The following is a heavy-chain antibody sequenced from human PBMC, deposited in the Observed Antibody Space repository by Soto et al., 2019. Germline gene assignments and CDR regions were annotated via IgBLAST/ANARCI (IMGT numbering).Heavy chain of an antibody. Sequence: VQLVQSGPEVKKAGASVKVSCKASGYGFSNYGFNWVRQAPGQGLEWMGWISPYNGHTNYPQKFQGRVTMTTDRSTSTVYMEVRSLRFDDTAVYYCARDGEKYCSGGSCHPGGYWGQGSLVTVSS. CDR1: GYGFSNYG. J-gene: IGHJ4*02. D-gene: IGHD2-15*01. CDR2: ISPYNGHT. CDR3: ARDGEKYCSGGSCHPGGY. V-gene: IGHV1-18*01.